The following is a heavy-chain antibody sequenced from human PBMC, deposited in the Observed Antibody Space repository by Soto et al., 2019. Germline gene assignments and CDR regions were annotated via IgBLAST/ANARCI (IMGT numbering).Heavy chain of an antibody. V-gene: IGHV1-69*02. CDR3: ASVVLSRPVAGTTDY. Sequence: SVKVSSKAPGGTFSSYTISWVRQDPGQGLEWMGRIIPILGIANYAQKFQGRVTITADKSTSTAYMELSSLRSEDTAVYYCASVVLSRPVAGTTDYWGQGTLVTVSS. CDR2: IIPILGIA. D-gene: IGHD6-19*01. CDR1: GGTFSSYT. J-gene: IGHJ4*02.